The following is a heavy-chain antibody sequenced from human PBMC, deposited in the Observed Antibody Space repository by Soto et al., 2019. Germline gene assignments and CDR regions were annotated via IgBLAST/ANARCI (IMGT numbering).Heavy chain of an antibody. Sequence: QVQLVQSGAEVKKPGASVTVSCKASGYTFDRYAISWLRQAPGQGLECMGWITGDTHEATYAQKFQGRVSLTRDRSTTAAYMDLRSLRDDDTAVYYCERDRHTDLWGQGSGVTVSS. CDR1: GYTFDRYA. V-gene: IGHV1-18*01. CDR3: ERDRHTDL. CDR2: ITGDTHEA. J-gene: IGHJ5*02.